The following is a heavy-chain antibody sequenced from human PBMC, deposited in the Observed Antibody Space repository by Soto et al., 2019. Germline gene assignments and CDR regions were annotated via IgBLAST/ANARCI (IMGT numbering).Heavy chain of an antibody. CDR2: IYYSGST. Sequence: QVQLQESGPGLVKPSETLSLTCTVSGGSISSYYWSWIRQPPWKGLEWIGYIYYSGSTNYNPSLKSRVTISVDTSKNQFSLKLSSVTAADTAVYYCARSSGSGSYASYYYGMDVWGQGTTVTVSS. CDR1: GGSISSYY. D-gene: IGHD3-10*01. J-gene: IGHJ6*02. V-gene: IGHV4-59*08. CDR3: ARSSGSGSYASYYYGMDV.